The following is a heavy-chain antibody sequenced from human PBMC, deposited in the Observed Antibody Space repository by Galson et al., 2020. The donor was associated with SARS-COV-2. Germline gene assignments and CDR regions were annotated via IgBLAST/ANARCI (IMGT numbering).Heavy chain of an antibody. CDR2: IDWNGDK. CDR1: GFSLRTSGMA. CDR3: AHRSATPYGSGSLDF. J-gene: IGHJ4*02. D-gene: IGHD3-10*01. V-gene: IGHV2-5*01. Sequence: SGPTLVQPTQTLTLTCTFSGFSLRTSGMAVDWIRQPPGQALEWLALIDWNGDKDFSPSLKSRLTVTEATSKNQLVLTMTDMDPVDTATYFCAHRSATPYGSGSLDFWGQGILVTVSS.